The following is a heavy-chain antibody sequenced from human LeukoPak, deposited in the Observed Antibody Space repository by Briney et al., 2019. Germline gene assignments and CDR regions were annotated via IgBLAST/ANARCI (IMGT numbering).Heavy chain of an antibody. CDR2: ISGNGGRT. D-gene: IGHD6-13*01. CDR1: GFAFSSYG. CDR3: VKSLGDSRWYGAFDT. Sequence: GGSLRLSCTGSGFAFSSYGLTWVRQAPGKGLEWVASISGNGGRTFYADSLRGQFIISKDNSRDMMYLQMNNLRAEDTAVYYCVKSLGDSRWYGAFDTWGQGTLVTVSS. V-gene: IGHV3-23*01. J-gene: IGHJ3*02.